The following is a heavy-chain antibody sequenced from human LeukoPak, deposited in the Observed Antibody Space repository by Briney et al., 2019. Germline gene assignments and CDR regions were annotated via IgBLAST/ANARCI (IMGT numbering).Heavy chain of an antibody. CDR3: AREDTMIIAFTTGWFDP. V-gene: IGHV1-2*02. CDR2: VNPDSGGT. J-gene: IGHJ5*02. Sequence: ASVKVSCKASGYTFTDYYMHWVRQAPGQGLEWMGWVNPDSGGTNYARKFQGRVTMTRDTSITTAYMELSSLRPNDTAIYFCAREDTMIIAFTTGWFDPWGQGTLVTVAS. D-gene: IGHD3-22*01. CDR1: GYTFTDYY.